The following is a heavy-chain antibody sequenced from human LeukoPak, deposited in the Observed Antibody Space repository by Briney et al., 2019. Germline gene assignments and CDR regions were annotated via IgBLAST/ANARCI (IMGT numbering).Heavy chain of an antibody. D-gene: IGHD2-2*01. CDR3: ARALPAASHTSFDH. CDR2: ISGSGGST. Sequence: GGSLRLSCAASGFTFSIYAMNWVRQAPGKGLEWVSTISGSGGSTYYADSVKGRFTISRDISKNTFYLQMNSLRVEDTAVFYCARALPAASHTSFDHWGQGTLVTVSS. J-gene: IGHJ4*02. CDR1: GFTFSIYA. V-gene: IGHV3-23*01.